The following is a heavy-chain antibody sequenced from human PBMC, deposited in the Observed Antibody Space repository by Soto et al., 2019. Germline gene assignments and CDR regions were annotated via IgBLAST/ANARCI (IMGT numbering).Heavy chain of an antibody. CDR3: ARGRRSFTIFGVVPYYFDY. D-gene: IGHD3-3*01. V-gene: IGHV4-34*01. CDR1: GGSFSGYS. J-gene: IGHJ4*02. CDR2: INHSGST. Sequence: QVQLQQWGAGLLKPSETLSLTCAVYGGSFSGYSWSWIRQSPGKGLECVGEINHSGSTNYNPSLKSRVNISVDTSKNKFSLKLSSVTAADTAVYYCARGRRSFTIFGVVPYYFDYWGQGTLVTVSS.